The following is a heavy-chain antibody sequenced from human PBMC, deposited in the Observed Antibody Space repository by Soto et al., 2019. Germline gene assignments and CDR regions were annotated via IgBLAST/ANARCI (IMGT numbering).Heavy chain of an antibody. V-gene: IGHV4-59*01. CDR1: GGSISSYY. Sequence: SETLSLTCTVSGGSISSYYWSWIRQPPGKGLEWIGYIYYSGSTNYNPSLKSRVTISVDTSKNQFSLKLSSVIAADTAVSYCARGEHSSSRPSHCYFNYWGQGTRVTVST. CDR2: IYYSGST. J-gene: IGHJ4*02. D-gene: IGHD6-13*01. CDR3: ARGEHSSSRPSHCYFNY.